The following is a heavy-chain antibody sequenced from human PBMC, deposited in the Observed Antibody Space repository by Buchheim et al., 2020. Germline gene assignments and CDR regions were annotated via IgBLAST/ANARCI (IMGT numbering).Heavy chain of an antibody. Sequence: QVQLVESGGGVVQPGRSLRLSCAASGFTFSSYGMHWVRQAPGKGLEWVAVISYDGSNKYYADSVKGRFTISRDNSKNTLYLQMNSLRAEDTAVYYCAKDEPKMYSSGSGGTPFDYWGQGTL. V-gene: IGHV3-30*18. CDR2: ISYDGSNK. D-gene: IGHD6-19*01. CDR3: AKDEPKMYSSGSGGTPFDY. J-gene: IGHJ4*02. CDR1: GFTFSSYG.